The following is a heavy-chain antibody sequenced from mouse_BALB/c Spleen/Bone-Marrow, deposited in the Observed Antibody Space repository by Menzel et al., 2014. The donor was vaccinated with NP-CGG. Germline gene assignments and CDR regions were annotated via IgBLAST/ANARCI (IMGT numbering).Heavy chain of an antibody. Sequence: VMLVESGAELVRPGTSVKVSCKASGYAFSNYLIEWVKQRPGQGLEWIGVINPGSGDFNYNEKFKGKAALTADKSSSTAYMQLSSLTSDDSAVYFCARFIATAYAMDYWGQGTSVTVSS. CDR1: GYAFSNYL. V-gene: IGHV1-54*01. J-gene: IGHJ4*01. CDR2: INPGSGDF. CDR3: ARFIATAYAMDY. D-gene: IGHD1-1*01.